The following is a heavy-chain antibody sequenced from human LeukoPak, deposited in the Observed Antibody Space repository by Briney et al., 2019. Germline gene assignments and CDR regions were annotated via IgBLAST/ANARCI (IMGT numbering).Heavy chain of an antibody. Sequence: SETLSLTCTVSGGSISSGSYYWSWIRQPAGKGLEWIGRIYTSGSTNYNPSLKSRVTMSVDTSKNQFSLKLSSVTAADTAVYYCARDVSAHYYDSSGPTPLFDYWGQGTLVTVSS. J-gene: IGHJ4*02. D-gene: IGHD3-22*01. CDR3: ARDVSAHYYDSSGPTPLFDY. CDR1: GGSISSGSYY. CDR2: IYTSGST. V-gene: IGHV4-61*02.